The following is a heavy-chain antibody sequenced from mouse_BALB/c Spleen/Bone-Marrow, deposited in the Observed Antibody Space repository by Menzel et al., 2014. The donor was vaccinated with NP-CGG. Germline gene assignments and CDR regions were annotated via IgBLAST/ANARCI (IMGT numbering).Heavy chain of an antibody. D-gene: IGHD2-1*01. Sequence: VKLVDSGAELAKPGASVKMSCKASGYTFTNYWMHWVKQRPGQGLEWIGYTNPSTGYTENNQNFKDKATLTADKSSSTAHMQLSSLTSEDLAVYYCVRPYGNYVGFAYWGQGTLVTVSA. CDR2: TNPSTGYT. CDR1: GYTFTNYW. J-gene: IGHJ3*01. CDR3: VRPYGNYVGFAY. V-gene: IGHV1-7*01.